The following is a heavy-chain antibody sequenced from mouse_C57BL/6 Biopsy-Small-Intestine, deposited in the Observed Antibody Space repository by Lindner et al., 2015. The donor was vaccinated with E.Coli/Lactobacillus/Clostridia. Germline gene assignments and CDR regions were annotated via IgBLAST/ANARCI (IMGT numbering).Heavy chain of an antibody. D-gene: IGHD3-3*01. CDR1: GYSFTGYN. CDR2: INPYYGSP. J-gene: IGHJ3*01. V-gene: IGHV1-39*01. Sequence: VQLQESGAELVKPGASVKISCKASGYSFTGYNMNWVKQSHGKSLEWIGNINPYYGSPSYNQKFRGKATLTVDKSSSTAYMQLNSLTSEDSAVYYCARGGEGPWFAYWGQGTLVTVSA. CDR3: ARGGEGPWFAY.